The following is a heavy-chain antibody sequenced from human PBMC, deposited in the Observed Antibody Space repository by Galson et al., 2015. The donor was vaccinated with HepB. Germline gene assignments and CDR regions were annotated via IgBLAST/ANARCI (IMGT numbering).Heavy chain of an antibody. CDR2: ISGSTTVT. CDR1: GFTFSSYA. D-gene: IGHD2-15*01. J-gene: IGHJ4*02. V-gene: IGHV3-23*01. Sequence: SLRLSCAASGFTFSSYAMSWVRQAPEKGLEWVSLISGSTTVTYYADSVKGRFTISRDNSKNTLYLQMNSLRAEDTAVYFCAKKGGFCSAGACLDYWGQGTLVTVSS. CDR3: AKKGGFCSAGACLDY.